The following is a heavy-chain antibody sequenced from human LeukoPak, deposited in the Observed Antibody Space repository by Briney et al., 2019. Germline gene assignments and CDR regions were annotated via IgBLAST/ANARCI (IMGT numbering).Heavy chain of an antibody. CDR2: IKQDGSEK. CDR1: GFTFSSYW. D-gene: IGHD2-15*01. J-gene: IGHJ6*02. V-gene: IGHV3-7*01. Sequence: PGGSLGLSCAASGFTFSSYWMSWVRQAPGKGLEWVANIKQDGSEKYYVDSVKGRFTISRDNAKNSLYLQMNSLRAEDTAVYYCARDLFISRYCSGGSCYSTGGYYYGMDVWGQGTTVTVSS. CDR3: ARDLFISRYCSGGSCYSTGGYYYGMDV.